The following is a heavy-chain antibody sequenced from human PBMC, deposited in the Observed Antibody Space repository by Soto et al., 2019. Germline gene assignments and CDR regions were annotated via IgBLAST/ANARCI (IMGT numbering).Heavy chain of an antibody. CDR3: AGDRLYGAGLIDV. CDR1: GFTFSSYG. CDR2: ISSDGSDK. Sequence: QVQLVESGGGVVQPGRSLRLSCAASGFTFSSYGMHWVRQAPGKGLEWVAVISSDGSDKYYADSVKGRFTISRDNSKNTLYVQLNRMRAEDTALYYCAGDRLYGAGLIDVWGQGTTVTVSS. V-gene: IGHV3-30*03. J-gene: IGHJ6*02. D-gene: IGHD3-10*01.